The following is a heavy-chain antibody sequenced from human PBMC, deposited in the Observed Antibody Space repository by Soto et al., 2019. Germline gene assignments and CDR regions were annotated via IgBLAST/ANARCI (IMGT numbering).Heavy chain of an antibody. CDR2: IIPIFGTA. CDR1: GGTFSSYA. Sequence: QVQLVQSGAEVKKPGSSVKVSCKASGGTFSSYAISWVRQAPGQGLEWMGGIIPIFGTANYAQKFQGRVTITADESTSTAYMELSSQRSEDRAVYYCVSHNPPGIGADGTNYYYSGMDVWGKGPTVPVSS. J-gene: IGHJ6*04. V-gene: IGHV1-69*12. CDR3: VSHNPPGIGADGTNYYYSGMDV. D-gene: IGHD6-13*01.